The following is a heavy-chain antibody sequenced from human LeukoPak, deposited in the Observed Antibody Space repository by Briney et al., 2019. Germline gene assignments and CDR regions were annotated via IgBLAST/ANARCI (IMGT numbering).Heavy chain of an antibody. V-gene: IGHV3-64*01. J-gene: IGHJ4*02. CDR3: ATYYDSSYAY. Sequence: PGRSLRLSCTASGFTFGDYAMSWVRQAPGKGLEYVSAISTDGGSTYYANSVKGRFTVSRDNSKNTLYLQMGSLRAEDMAVYYCATYYDSSYAYWGQGTLVTVSS. D-gene: IGHD3-22*01. CDR2: ISTDGGST. CDR1: GFTFGDYA.